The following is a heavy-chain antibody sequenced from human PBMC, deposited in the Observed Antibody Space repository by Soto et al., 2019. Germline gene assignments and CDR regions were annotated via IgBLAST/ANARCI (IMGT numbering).Heavy chain of an antibody. CDR1: GGSISGGRYY. V-gene: IGHV4-31*03. J-gene: IGHJ6*02. CDR3: TRDRGFGMDV. Sequence: QVPLQESGPGLVKPSQTLSLTCNVSGGSISGGRYYWNWIRQHPGKGLGWIGNIYDNGITYYNPSLKSRVIISEDTSKNQFSLRLNSVTAADTAVYYCTRDRGFGMDVWGQGTTVTVSS. CDR2: IYDNGIT.